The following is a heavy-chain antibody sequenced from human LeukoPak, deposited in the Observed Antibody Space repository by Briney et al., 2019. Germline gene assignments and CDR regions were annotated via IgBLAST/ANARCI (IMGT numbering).Heavy chain of an antibody. CDR2: IYHSGST. CDR1: GYSISSGYC. Sequence: PSETLSLTCAVSGYSISSGYCWGWIRQPPGKGLEWIGSIYHSGSTYYNPSLKSRVTISVDTSKNQFSLKLSSVTAADTAVYYCARGGGYSYGPPFDYWGQGTLVTVSS. J-gene: IGHJ4*02. D-gene: IGHD5-18*01. CDR3: ARGGGYSYGPPFDY. V-gene: IGHV4-38-2*01.